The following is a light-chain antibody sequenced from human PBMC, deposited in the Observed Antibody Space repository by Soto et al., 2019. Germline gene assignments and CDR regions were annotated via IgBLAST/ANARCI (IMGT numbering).Light chain of an antibody. CDR3: QQYNSYST. CDR1: QSISSW. CDR2: DAS. V-gene: IGKV1-5*01. Sequence: DIQMTQSPSTLSASVGDRVTITCRASQSISSWLAWYQQKPGKAPKLLIYDASSLESGVPSRYSGSGSVTEFAITLSRLQPDDFAFYYCQQYNSYSTFGQGTKVEIK. J-gene: IGKJ1*01.